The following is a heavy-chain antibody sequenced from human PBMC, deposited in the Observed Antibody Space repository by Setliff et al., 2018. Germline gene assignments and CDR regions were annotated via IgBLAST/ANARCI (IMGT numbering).Heavy chain of an antibody. CDR3: ARDPGWKQFGY. D-gene: IGHD6-19*01. Sequence: GGSLRLSCAASGFTFSTYWMSWVRQVPGKGLEWVANLKEDGSVKYYVDSVKGRFTISRDNAKKSLYLQMNSLRAEDTAVYYCARDPGWKQFGYWGQGTLVTVSS. J-gene: IGHJ4*02. CDR1: GFTFSTYW. CDR2: LKEDGSVK. V-gene: IGHV3-7*03.